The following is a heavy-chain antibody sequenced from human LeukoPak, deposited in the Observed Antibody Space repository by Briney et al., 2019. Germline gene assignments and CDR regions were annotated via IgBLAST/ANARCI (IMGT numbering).Heavy chain of an antibody. CDR3: ARSDYCSSTSRYKH. J-gene: IGHJ1*01. CDR2: INPNSGGT. Sequence: ASVKVSCKASGYTFTGYYMHWVRQAPGQGLEWMGWINPNSGGTNYAQKFQGRVTMTRDTSISTAYMELSRLRSDDTAVYYCARSDYCSSTSRYKHWGQGTLVTVSS. CDR1: GYTFTGYY. V-gene: IGHV1-2*02. D-gene: IGHD2-2*02.